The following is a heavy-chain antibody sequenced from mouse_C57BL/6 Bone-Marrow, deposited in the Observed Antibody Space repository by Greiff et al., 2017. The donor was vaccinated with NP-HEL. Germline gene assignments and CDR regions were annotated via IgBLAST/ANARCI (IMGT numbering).Heavy chain of an antibody. J-gene: IGHJ3*01. V-gene: IGHV1-69*01. Sequence: VQLQQPGAELVMPGASVKLSCKASGYTFTSYWMHWVKQRPGQGLEWIGEIDPSDSYTNYNQKFKGKSTLTVDKSSSTAYMQLSSLTSEDSAVYYCAREGGLWLRLRGFAYWGRGTLVTVSA. CDR1: GYTFTSYW. D-gene: IGHD3-2*02. CDR2: IDPSDSYT. CDR3: AREGGLWLRLRGFAY.